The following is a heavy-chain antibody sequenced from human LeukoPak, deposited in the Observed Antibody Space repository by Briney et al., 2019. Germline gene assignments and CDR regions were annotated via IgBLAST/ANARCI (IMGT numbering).Heavy chain of an antibody. Sequence: GGSLRLSCAASEFTFSSYAMTWVRQAPGKGLEWVSTISGSGGSTYYADSVKGRFTISRDNSKNTLSLQMNGLRVEDTAVYYCAKTFYSGSGSELPHHWGQGTLVTVSS. J-gene: IGHJ1*01. CDR3: AKTFYSGSGSELPHH. CDR2: ISGSGGST. V-gene: IGHV3-23*01. CDR1: EFTFSSYA. D-gene: IGHD3-10*01.